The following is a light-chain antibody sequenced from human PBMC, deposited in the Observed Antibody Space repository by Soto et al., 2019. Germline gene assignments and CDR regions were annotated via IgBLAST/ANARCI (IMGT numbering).Light chain of an antibody. CDR3: QQHETSPPT. Sequence: EIVLTQSPGTLSLSPGESGVLSCRTSQTVNSPYLAWYQQKPGQAPRLLISGASIRATGIPDRFSGSGSGTEFTLTISSLESEDFAVYYCQQHETSPPTFGPGTKVDVK. CDR2: GAS. CDR1: QTVNSPY. J-gene: IGKJ3*01. V-gene: IGKV3-20*01.